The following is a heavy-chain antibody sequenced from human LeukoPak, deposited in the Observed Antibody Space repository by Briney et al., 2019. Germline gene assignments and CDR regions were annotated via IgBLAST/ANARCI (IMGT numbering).Heavy chain of an antibody. J-gene: IGHJ4*02. CDR1: GFTFSSYA. V-gene: IGHV3-23*01. CDR3: AKGDYELSGAY. Sequence: WGSLRLSCAASGFTFSSYAMSWVRQAPGKGLEWVSAISGSGGSTYYADSVKGRFTISRDNSKNTLYLQMNSLRAEDTAVYYCAKGDYELSGAYWGQGTLVSVST. CDR2: ISGSGGST. D-gene: IGHD4-17*01.